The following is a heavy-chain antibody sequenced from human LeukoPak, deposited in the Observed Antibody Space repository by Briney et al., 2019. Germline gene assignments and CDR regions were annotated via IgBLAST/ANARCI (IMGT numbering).Heavy chain of an antibody. V-gene: IGHV1-2*02. Sequence: AAVKESCKASGYTFIGYYMNWVRQAPGQGLEWMGWINPYSGASQYGQKFQGRVTMTRDSSISAAYMELSRLRSDDTAVYYCASSYYGIWGQGTLVTVSS. CDR3: ASSYYGI. J-gene: IGHJ4*02. CDR1: GYTFIGYY. CDR2: INPYSGAS. D-gene: IGHD3-16*01.